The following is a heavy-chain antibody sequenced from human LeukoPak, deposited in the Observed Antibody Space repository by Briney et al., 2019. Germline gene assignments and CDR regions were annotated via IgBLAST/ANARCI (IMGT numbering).Heavy chain of an antibody. Sequence: SGGSLRLSCAASGFTFSTFNMNWVRQAPGKGLEWVASITSTSTYMFYADSVRGRFTISRDNAANSLFLQMDSLRGEDTAVYYCARDPYSGAYGADYYYFMDVWGRGTTVTISS. CDR2: ITSTSTYM. J-gene: IGHJ6*03. D-gene: IGHD1-26*01. CDR3: ARDPYSGAYGADYYYFMDV. CDR1: GFTFSTFN. V-gene: IGHV3-21*01.